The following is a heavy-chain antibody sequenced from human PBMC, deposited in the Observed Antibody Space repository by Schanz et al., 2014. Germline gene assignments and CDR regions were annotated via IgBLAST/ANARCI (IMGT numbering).Heavy chain of an antibody. V-gene: IGHV4-39*01. CDR1: GGSISSSSYY. J-gene: IGHJ4*02. D-gene: IGHD1-26*01. Sequence: QLQLQESGPGLVKPSETLSLTCTVSGGSISSSSYYWGWIRQPPGKGLEWIGSIYASGGTYYNPPPKSRVPITVAAPKNLFPLRQSSGTAADTAVYFCARRGIGGTYYREPFDYWGQGTLVTVSS. CDR3: ARRGIGGTYYREPFDY. CDR2: IYASGGT.